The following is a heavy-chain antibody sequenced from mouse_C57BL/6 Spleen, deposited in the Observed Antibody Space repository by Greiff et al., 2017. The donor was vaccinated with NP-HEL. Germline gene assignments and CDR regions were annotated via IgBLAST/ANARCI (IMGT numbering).Heavy chain of an antibody. CDR1: GFSLTSYG. V-gene: IGHV2-6-1*01. J-gene: IGHJ3*01. Sequence: VKLMESGPGLVAPSQSLSITCTVSGFSLTSYGVHWVRQPPGTGLEWLVVIWSDGITPYNSAPKSRLSTSKDNSKSQVFLKMNSLQTDDTAMYYCARQYYDYDEAWFAYWGQGTLVTVSA. CDR2: IWSDGIT. CDR3: ARQYYDYDEAWFAY. D-gene: IGHD2-4*01.